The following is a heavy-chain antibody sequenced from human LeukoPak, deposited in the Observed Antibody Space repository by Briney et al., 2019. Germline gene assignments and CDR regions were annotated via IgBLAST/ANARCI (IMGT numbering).Heavy chain of an antibody. J-gene: IGHJ5*02. CDR1: GGSISSYY. Sequence: SETLSLTCTVSGGSISSYYWSWIRQPPGKGLEWIGYIYYSGSTNYNPSLRSRVTISVDTSKNQFSLKLSSVTAADTAVYYCAREGATFDPWGQGTLVTVSS. CDR3: AREGATFDP. CDR2: IYYSGST. D-gene: IGHD1-26*01. V-gene: IGHV4-59*01.